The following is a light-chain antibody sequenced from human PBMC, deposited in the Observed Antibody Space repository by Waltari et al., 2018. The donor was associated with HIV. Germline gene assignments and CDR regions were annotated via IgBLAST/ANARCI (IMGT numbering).Light chain of an antibody. V-gene: IGLV3-21*02. CDR1: NIGSKS. CDR3: QVWDSSSDQMV. CDR2: ENS. J-gene: IGLJ2*01. Sequence: SYVLTQPPSVSVAPGQTARITCGGDNIGSKSVHWYQQRPGQAPVLAVYENSDRSSGIPERFSGSNSGNTATLTISRVAAGDEADYYCQVWDSSSDQMVFGVGTKLTVL.